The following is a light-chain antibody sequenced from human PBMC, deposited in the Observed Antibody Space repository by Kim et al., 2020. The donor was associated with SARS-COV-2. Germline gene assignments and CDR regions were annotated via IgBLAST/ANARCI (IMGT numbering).Light chain of an antibody. Sequence: IMNSLAWYKQEPGKPPKLLLYTASRLEIGVPSRFSGSGSGTDYSLTISGLLPADFATYYCQQYFRSPYTFGQGTKLEI. J-gene: IGKJ2*01. CDR1: IMNS. CDR3: QQYFRSPYT. CDR2: TAS. V-gene: IGKV1-NL1*01.